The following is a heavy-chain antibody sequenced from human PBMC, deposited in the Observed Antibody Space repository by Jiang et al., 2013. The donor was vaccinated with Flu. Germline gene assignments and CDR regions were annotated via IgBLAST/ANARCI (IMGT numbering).Heavy chain of an antibody. D-gene: IGHD4-23*01. CDR3: ASTNRRDYGGTISFDY. V-gene: IGHV4-34*01. J-gene: IGHJ4*02. CDR2: GST. Sequence: GSTNYNPSLKSRVTISVDTSKNQFSLKLSSVTAADTAVYYCASTNRRDYGGTISFDYWGQGTLVTVSS.